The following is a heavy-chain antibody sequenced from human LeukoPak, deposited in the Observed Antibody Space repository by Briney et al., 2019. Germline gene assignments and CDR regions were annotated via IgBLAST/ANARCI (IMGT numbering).Heavy chain of an antibody. D-gene: IGHD3-9*01. CDR1: GFTFSSYA. J-gene: IGHJ4*02. CDR2: ISGSGGST. Sequence: PGGSPRLSCAASGFTFSSYAMSWVRQAPGKGLEWVSAISGSGGSTYYADSVKGRFTISRDNSKNTLYLQMNSLRAEDTAVYYCAKGVIDYDILTGYYPAYYFDYWGQGTLVTVSS. CDR3: AKGVIDYDILTGYYPAYYFDY. V-gene: IGHV3-23*01.